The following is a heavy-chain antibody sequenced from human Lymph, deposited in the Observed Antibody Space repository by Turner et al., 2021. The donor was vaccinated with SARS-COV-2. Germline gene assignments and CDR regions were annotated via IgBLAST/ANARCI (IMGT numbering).Heavy chain of an antibody. CDR2: ISGSGART. Sequence: EVQLLEPGGSLVQPGGSLRLSFASSGFTFSDYAMSWVRQAPGKGMEWVSDISGSGARTYYADSVKGRFTIYRDNSKNTLFMQMNSLGADDTAIYYCAKSPLGEDYFDYWGQGTLVTVSS. CDR1: GFTFSDYA. CDR3: AKSPLGEDYFDY. V-gene: IGHV3-23*01. D-gene: IGHD3-16*01. J-gene: IGHJ4*02.